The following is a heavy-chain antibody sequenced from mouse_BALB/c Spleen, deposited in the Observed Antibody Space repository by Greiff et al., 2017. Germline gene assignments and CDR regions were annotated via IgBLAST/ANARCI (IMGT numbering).Heavy chain of an antibody. Sequence: EVQLQESGPGLVKPSQSLSLTCSVTGYSITSGYYWNWIRQFPGNKLEWMGYISYDGSNNYNPSLKNRISITRDTSKNQFFLKLNSVTTEDTATYYCARATTATRAMDYWGQGTSVTVSS. J-gene: IGHJ4*01. CDR1: GYSITSGYY. CDR3: ARATTATRAMDY. D-gene: IGHD1-2*01. V-gene: IGHV3-6*02. CDR2: ISYDGSN.